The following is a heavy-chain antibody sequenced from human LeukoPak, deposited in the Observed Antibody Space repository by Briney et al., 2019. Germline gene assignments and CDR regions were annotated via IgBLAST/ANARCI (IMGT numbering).Heavy chain of an antibody. D-gene: IGHD1-26*01. V-gene: IGHV3-21*01. CDR2: ISSSSSYI. CDR1: GFTFSSYS. J-gene: IGHJ6*02. CDR3: ARDDSGSYYYYYGMDV. Sequence: PGGSLRLSCAASGFTFSSYSMNWVRQAPGKGLEWVSSISSSSSYIYYAASVKGRFPISRDNAKNSLYLQMNSLRAEDTAVYYCARDDSGSYYYYYGMDVWGQGTTVTVSS.